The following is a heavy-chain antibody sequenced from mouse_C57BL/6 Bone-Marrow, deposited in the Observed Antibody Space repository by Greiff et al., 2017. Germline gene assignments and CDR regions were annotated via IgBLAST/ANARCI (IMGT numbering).Heavy chain of an antibody. CDR3: ARVGETWFAY. V-gene: IGHV1-69*01. Sequence: QVQLQQPGAELVMPGASVKLSCKASGYTFTSYWMHWVKQRPGQGLEWIGEIDPSDSYTNYNQKFKGKSTFTVDKSSSTAYMQLSSLTSEDAAVYCCARVGETWFAYWGQGALVTVSA. J-gene: IGHJ3*01. CDR2: IDPSDSYT. CDR1: GYTFTSYW.